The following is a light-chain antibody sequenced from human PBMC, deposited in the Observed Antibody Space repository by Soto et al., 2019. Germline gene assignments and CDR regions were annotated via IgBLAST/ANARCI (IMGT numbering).Light chain of an antibody. J-gene: IGKJ1*01. CDR1: QSVSSY. CDR2: DAS. Sequence: EIVLTQSPATLSLSPGERATLSCRASQSVSSYLAWYQQKPGQAPRLLIYDASNRATGIPARFSGSGSGTDFTLTISSLEPEDFAVYYCQQRSNWPRPLGQGTKVEIK. V-gene: IGKV3-11*01. CDR3: QQRSNWPRP.